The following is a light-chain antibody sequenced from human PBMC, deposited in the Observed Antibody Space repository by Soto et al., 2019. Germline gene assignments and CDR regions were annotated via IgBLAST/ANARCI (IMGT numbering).Light chain of an antibody. V-gene: IGKV3-15*01. Sequence: EIVMTQSPATLSVSPGERATLSCRASQSISSNLAWYQQKPGQAASLLIYDASTRATGIPARFSGSGSGTEFTLTISSLQSEDFAVYYCQQYDNWPRTFGQGTRLEIK. J-gene: IGKJ5*01. CDR3: QQYDNWPRT. CDR2: DAS. CDR1: QSISSN.